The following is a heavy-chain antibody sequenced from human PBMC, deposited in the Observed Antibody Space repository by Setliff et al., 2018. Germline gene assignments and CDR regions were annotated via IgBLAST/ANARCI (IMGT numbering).Heavy chain of an antibody. CDR2: VYHSGTA. V-gene: IGHV4-59*01. D-gene: IGHD1-1*01. CDR1: GGPFSGAS. Sequence: LSLTCTVSGGPFSGASIWSWIRQPPGKGLEFIGYVYHSGTAKYDPSLESRAIMSVDASKNEIPLKLKSVTAADTAVYYCAKGGTYRYFDFWGQGALVTISS. CDR3: AKGGTYRYFDF. J-gene: IGHJ4*02.